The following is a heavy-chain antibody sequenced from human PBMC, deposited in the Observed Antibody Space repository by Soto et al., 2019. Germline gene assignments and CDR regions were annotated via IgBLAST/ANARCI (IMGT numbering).Heavy chain of an antibody. CDR3: AKDLVTIFGVVTPRGGGALDY. CDR2: ISYDGSNK. CDR1: GFTFSSYG. J-gene: IGHJ4*02. V-gene: IGHV3-30*18. D-gene: IGHD3-3*01. Sequence: GGSLRLSCAASGFTFSSYGMHWVRQAPGKGLEWVAVISYDGSNKYYADSVKGRFTISRDNSKNTLYLQMNSLRAEDTAVYYCAKDLVTIFGVVTPRGGGALDYWGQGTLVTVSS.